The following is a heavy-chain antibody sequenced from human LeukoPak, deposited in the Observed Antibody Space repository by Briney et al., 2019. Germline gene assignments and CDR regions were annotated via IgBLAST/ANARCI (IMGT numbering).Heavy chain of an antibody. Sequence: GRSLRLSCAASGFTFSSYAMHWVRQAPGKGLEWVAVISYDGSNKYYADSVKGRLTISRDNSKNTLYLQMNSLRAEDTAVYYCARELGAFLAARPYLFNYWGQGTLVTVSS. CDR3: ARELGAFLAARPYLFNY. J-gene: IGHJ4*02. CDR2: ISYDGSNK. CDR1: GFTFSSYA. D-gene: IGHD6-6*01. V-gene: IGHV3-30-3*01.